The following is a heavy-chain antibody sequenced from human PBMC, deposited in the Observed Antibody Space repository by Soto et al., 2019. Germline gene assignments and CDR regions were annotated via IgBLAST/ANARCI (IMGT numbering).Heavy chain of an antibody. CDR1: GFQFSSYS. V-gene: IGHV3-48*01. D-gene: IGHD5-18*01. CDR2: ISSSSSTV. J-gene: IGHJ4*02. CDR3: ARVDSYGLFAF. Sequence: GGSLRLSCAASGFQFSSYSMNWVRQAPGKGLEWVSYISSSSSTVYYADSVKGRFTMSRDNAKKSLYLQMNSLRAEDTAVYYCARVDSYGLFAFWGLGTLVPVSS.